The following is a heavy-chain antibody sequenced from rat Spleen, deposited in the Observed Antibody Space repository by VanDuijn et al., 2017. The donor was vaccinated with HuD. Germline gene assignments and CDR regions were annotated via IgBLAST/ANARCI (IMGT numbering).Heavy chain of an antibody. D-gene: IGHD1-10*01. CDR2: LWYDGDT. CDR3: AGITPMGVY. J-gene: IGHJ2*01. Sequence: QVQLKESGPGLVQPSQTLSLSCTVSGFSLISNSLHWVRQPPGKGLEWMGRLWYDGDTEYNSGLKSRLSISRDTSKSQVFLTMNSLQTDDTAVHYCAGITPMGVYWGQGVMVTVFS. CDR1: GFSLISNS. V-gene: IGHV2S30*01.